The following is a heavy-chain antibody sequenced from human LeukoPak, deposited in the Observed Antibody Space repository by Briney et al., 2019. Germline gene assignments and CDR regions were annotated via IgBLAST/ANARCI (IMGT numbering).Heavy chain of an antibody. D-gene: IGHD3-22*01. CDR1: GGTFSSYA. V-gene: IGHV1-8*02. J-gene: IGHJ4*02. CDR3: ASGYYDSSGYYYFDY. CDR2: MNPNSGNT. Sequence: ASVKVSCKASGGTFSSYAISWVRQATGQGLEWMGWMNPNSGNTGYAQKFQGRVTMTRNTSISTAYMELSSLRSEDTAVYYCASGYYDSSGYYYFDYWGQGTLVTVSS.